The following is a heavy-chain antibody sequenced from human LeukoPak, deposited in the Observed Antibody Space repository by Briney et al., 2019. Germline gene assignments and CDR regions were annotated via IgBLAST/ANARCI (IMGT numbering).Heavy chain of an antibody. Sequence: KPGESLKISCTGSGYSFTNYWIGWVRQMPGKGLEWMGIIYPDDSDTRYRPPFQGQVTIPADKSIATAYLQWSSLKASDTAMYYCARLQYSNGYVDYWGQGTLVTVSS. CDR1: GYSFTNYW. CDR3: ARLQYSNGYVDY. V-gene: IGHV5-51*01. CDR2: IYPDDSDT. J-gene: IGHJ4*02. D-gene: IGHD5-18*01.